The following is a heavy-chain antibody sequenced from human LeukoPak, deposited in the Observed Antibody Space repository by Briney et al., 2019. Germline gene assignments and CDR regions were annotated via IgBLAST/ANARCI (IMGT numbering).Heavy chain of an antibody. CDR2: ISGSGGST. J-gene: IGHJ4*02. Sequence: GGSLRLSCAASGFTFSSYAMSWVRQAPGKGLGWVSAISGSGGSTYYADSVKGRFTISRDNSKNTLYLQMNSLRAEDTAVYYCAKDDRGTTTPYYFDYWGQGTLVTVSS. D-gene: IGHD1-26*01. CDR1: GFTFSSYA. V-gene: IGHV3-23*01. CDR3: AKDDRGTTTPYYFDY.